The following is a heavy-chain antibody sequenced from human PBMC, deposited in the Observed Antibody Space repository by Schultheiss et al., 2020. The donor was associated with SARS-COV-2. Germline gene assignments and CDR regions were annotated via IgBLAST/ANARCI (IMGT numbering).Heavy chain of an antibody. Sequence: SETLSLTCTVSSGSISNTIYYWTWIRQPPGKGLEWIGEINHSGSTNYNPSLKSRVTISVDTSKNQFSLKLSSVTAADTAVYYCARGIEYGTSSSYDYWGQGTLVTVSS. CDR3: ARGIEYGTSSSYDY. D-gene: IGHD6-6*01. CDR2: INHSGST. J-gene: IGHJ4*02. CDR1: SGSISNTIYY. V-gene: IGHV4-39*07.